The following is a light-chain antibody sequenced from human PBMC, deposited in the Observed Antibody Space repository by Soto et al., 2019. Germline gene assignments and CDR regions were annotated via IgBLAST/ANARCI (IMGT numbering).Light chain of an antibody. CDR1: QSVRSSY. V-gene: IGKV3-20*01. Sequence: EIVLTQSPDTLSLSPGESATLSCRASQSVRSSYLAWYQQTPGQTPWLLIYAASSRATGIPDRFSGSGSGTDFSLTISRLEAEDFAVYYCQQYGSSPRTFGQGTKGDIK. CDR3: QQYGSSPRT. J-gene: IGKJ1*01. CDR2: AAS.